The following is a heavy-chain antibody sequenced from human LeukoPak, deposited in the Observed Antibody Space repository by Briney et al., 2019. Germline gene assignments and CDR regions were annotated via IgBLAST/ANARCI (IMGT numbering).Heavy chain of an antibody. D-gene: IGHD2-2*01. CDR1: GGTFSSYA. CDR2: IIPILGIA. J-gene: IGHJ4*02. Sequence: GASVKVSCKASGGTFSSYAISWVRQAPGQGLEWMGRIIPILGIANYAQKFQGRVTITADKSTSTAYMELSSLRSEDTAVYYCASDLTAIVVVPAAQTPLDYWGQGTLVTVSS. V-gene: IGHV1-69*04. CDR3: ASDLTAIVVVPAAQTPLDY.